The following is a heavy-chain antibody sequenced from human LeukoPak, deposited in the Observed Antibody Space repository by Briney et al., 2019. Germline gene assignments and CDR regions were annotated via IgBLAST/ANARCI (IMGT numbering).Heavy chain of an antibody. V-gene: IGHV3-23*01. J-gene: IGHJ4*02. D-gene: IGHD2-21*02. CDR2: ISNSGRNT. Sequence: GGSLTLSCAASGFTFSSYTMSWVRQAPGKGLEWVSTISNSGRNTFYTDSVKGRFTISRDNSKNTLYLQMNSLRAGDTAVYSCARARGYCAADCSRYAFDYWGQGTLDTVSS. CDR3: ARARGYCAADCSRYAFDY. CDR1: GFTFSSYT.